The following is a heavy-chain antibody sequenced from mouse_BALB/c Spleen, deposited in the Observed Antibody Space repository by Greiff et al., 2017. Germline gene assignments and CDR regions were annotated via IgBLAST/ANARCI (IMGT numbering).Heavy chain of an antibody. Sequence: EVKLMESGGGLVQPGGSLRLSCATSGFTFTDYYMSWVRQPPGKALEWLGFIRNKANGYTTEYSASVKGRFTISRDNSQSILYLQMNTLRAEDSATYYCAREPYYFDYWGQGTTLTVSS. J-gene: IGHJ2*01. CDR2: IRNKANGYTT. V-gene: IGHV7-3*02. CDR1: GFTFTDYY. CDR3: AREPYYFDY.